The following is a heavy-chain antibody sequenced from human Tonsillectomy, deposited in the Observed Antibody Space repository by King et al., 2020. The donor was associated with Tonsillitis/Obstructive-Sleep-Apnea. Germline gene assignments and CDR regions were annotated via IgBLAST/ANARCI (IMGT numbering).Heavy chain of an antibody. D-gene: IGHD4-17*01. CDR2: IYHSGST. V-gene: IGHV4-30-2*01. CDR1: GGSISSGGYS. J-gene: IGHJ4*02. Sequence: QLQESGSGLVKPSQTLSLTCAVSGGSISSGGYSWSWIRQPPGKGLEWIGYIYHSGSTYYNPSLNSRVTISVDRSKNQFSLKLSSVTAADTAVYYCARVSGEDYGDYADYWGQGTLVTVSS. CDR3: ARVSGEDYGDYADY.